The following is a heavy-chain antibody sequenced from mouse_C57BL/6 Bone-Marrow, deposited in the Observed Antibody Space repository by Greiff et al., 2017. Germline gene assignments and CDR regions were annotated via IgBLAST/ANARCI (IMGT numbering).Heavy chain of an antibody. CDR1: GYSFTGYF. V-gene: IGHV1-20*01. Sequence: EVKVVESGPELVKPGDSVKISCKASGYSFTGYFMNWVMQSHGKSLEWIGRINPYNGDTFYNQKFKGKATLTVDKSSSTAHMELRSLTSEDSAVYYCATNYYGSSYFDYWGQGTTLTVSS. CDR3: ATNYYGSSYFDY. CDR2: INPYNGDT. D-gene: IGHD1-1*01. J-gene: IGHJ2*01.